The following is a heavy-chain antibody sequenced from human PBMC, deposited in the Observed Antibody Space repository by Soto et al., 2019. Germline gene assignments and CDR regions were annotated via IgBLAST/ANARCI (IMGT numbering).Heavy chain of an antibody. CDR2: LYGGGTT. V-gene: IGHV3-53*02. CDR3: ARHPPTSSWPTALDY. Sequence: EVQLVETGGGWIQPGGSLKLSCAASEFTVSSTYMSWVRQAPGKGLEWVSVLYGGGTTYYAGSVKGRFTISRDNSENTLYLQLDSLRAEDTAVYYYARHPPTSSWPTALDYWGQGALVTVSS. CDR1: EFTVSSTY. D-gene: IGHD6-13*01. J-gene: IGHJ4*02.